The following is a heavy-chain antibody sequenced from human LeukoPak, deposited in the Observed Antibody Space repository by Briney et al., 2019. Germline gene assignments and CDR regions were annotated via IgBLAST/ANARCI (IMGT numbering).Heavy chain of an antibody. CDR3: AKDRYYYDSSGYHNWFDP. V-gene: IGHV3-23*01. J-gene: IGHJ5*02. CDR2: ISGSGGST. D-gene: IGHD3-22*01. CDR1: GFTFSSYA. Sequence: GGSLRLSCAASGFTFSSYAMSWVRQAPGKGLEWVSAISGSGGSTYYADSVKGRFTISRDNSKSTLYLQMNSLRAEDTAVYYCAKDRYYYDSSGYHNWFDPWGQGTLVTVSS.